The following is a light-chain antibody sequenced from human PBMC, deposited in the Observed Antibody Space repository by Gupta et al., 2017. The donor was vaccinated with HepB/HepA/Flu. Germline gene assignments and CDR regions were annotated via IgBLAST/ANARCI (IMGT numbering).Light chain of an antibody. CDR2: RND. Sequence: QSVLNQPPSASGTPGQRVTISCSGSSSNIGSNYVSWYQQLPGTAPKLLIYRNDQRPSGVPDRFSGSKSGTSASLAISGLRSEDEADYYCAAWDGSLSTVLFGGGTKLTV. J-gene: IGLJ2*01. V-gene: IGLV1-47*01. CDR1: SSNIGSNY. CDR3: AAWDGSLSTVL.